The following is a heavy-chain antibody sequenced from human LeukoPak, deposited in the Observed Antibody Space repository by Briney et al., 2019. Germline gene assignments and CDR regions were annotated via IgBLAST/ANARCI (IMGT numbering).Heavy chain of an antibody. CDR1: GYTFTGYY. CDR3: ARDQQWRLSNWFDP. V-gene: IGHV1-2*02. J-gene: IGHJ5*02. D-gene: IGHD6-19*01. Sequence: ASVKVSCKASGYTFTGYYMHWVRQAPGQGLEWMGWINPNSGGTNYAQKFQGRVTMTRDTSISTAYMELSRLRSADTAVYYCARDQQWRLSNWFDPWGQGTLVTVSS. CDR2: INPNSGGT.